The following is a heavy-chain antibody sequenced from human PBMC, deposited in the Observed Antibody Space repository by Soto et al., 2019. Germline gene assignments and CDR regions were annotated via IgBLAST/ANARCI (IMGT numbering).Heavy chain of an antibody. CDR3: ARAGGCSSTSCYFLGYYYYMDV. V-gene: IGHV3-11*01. CDR1: GFTFSDYY. J-gene: IGHJ6*03. Sequence: GGSLRLSCAASGFTFSDYYMSWIRQAPGKGLEWVSYISSSGSTIYYADSVKGRFTISRDNAKKSLYLQMNSLRSEDTAVYYCARAGGCSSTSCYFLGYYYYMDVWGKGTTVTVSS. CDR2: ISSSGSTI. D-gene: IGHD2-2*01.